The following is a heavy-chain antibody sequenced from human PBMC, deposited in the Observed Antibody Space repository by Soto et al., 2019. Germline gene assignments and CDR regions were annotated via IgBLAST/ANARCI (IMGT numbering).Heavy chain of an antibody. CDR1: GGTFSSYA. V-gene: IGHV1-69*13. J-gene: IGHJ6*02. CDR2: IIPIFGTA. Sequence: ASVKVSCKASGGTFSSYAISLVRQAPGQGLEEMGGIIPIFGTADYAQKCQGRVTMTADESTSTAYMELSSLRSDDPAVYYCARDDSGYDGDHKYYYYYYGMDVWGQGTTVTVSS. CDR3: ARDDSGYDGDHKYYYYYYGMDV. D-gene: IGHD5-12*01.